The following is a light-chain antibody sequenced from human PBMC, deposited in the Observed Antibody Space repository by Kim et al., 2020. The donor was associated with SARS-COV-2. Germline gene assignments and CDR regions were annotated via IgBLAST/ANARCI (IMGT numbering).Light chain of an antibody. CDR2: YDS. CDR1: NIGSKS. Sequence: PGKTARITCGGNNIGSKSVHWYQQKPGQAPVLVIYYDSDRPSGIPERFSGSNSGNTATLTISRVEAGDEADYYCQVWDSSSDRMVFGGGTKLTVL. V-gene: IGLV3-21*04. CDR3: QVWDSSSDRMV. J-gene: IGLJ3*02.